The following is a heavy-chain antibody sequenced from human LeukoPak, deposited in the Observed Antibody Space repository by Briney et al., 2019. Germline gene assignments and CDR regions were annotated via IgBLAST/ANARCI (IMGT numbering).Heavy chain of an antibody. CDR3: ARHLMVRGAILYYYYGMDV. CDR1: GYSISSGYY. J-gene: IGHJ6*02. D-gene: IGHD3-10*01. CDR2: IYHSGST. V-gene: IGHV4-38-2*02. Sequence: SETLSLTCTVSGYSISSGYYWGWIRQPPGKGLEWIGSIYHSGSTYYNPSLKSRVTISVDTSKNQFSLKLSSVTAADTAVYYCARHLMVRGAILYYYYGMDVWGQGTTVTVSS.